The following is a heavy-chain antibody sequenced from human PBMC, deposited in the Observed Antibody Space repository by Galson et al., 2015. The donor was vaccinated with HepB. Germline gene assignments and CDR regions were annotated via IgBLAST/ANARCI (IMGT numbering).Heavy chain of an antibody. D-gene: IGHD2-2*03. CDR2: ISDGGDDT. J-gene: IGHJ3*01. Sequence: SLRLSCAASGFTFSNYAMSWVRQAPGKGLEWVSAISDGGDDTYYADSVRGRFTISRDNFRNTLYLQMNSLRAEDTAAYYCVNWARPGYGYFSEGFDVWGQGTMVTVSS. CDR1: GFTFSNYA. V-gene: IGHV3-23*01. CDR3: VNWARPGYGYFSEGFDV.